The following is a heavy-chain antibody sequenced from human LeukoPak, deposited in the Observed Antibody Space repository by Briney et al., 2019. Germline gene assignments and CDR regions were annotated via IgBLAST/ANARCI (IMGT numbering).Heavy chain of an antibody. CDR3: ARVDTARVPRGFDP. Sequence: SETLSLTCTVSGGSISSSSYYWGWIRPPPGKGLEWIGSIYYSGSTYYNPSLKSPFTISVDTSKNQFSLKLSSVTAADTAVYYCARVDTARVPRGFDPWGQGTLVTVSS. D-gene: IGHD5-18*01. CDR2: IYYSGST. J-gene: IGHJ5*02. CDR1: GGSISSSSYY. V-gene: IGHV4-39*07.